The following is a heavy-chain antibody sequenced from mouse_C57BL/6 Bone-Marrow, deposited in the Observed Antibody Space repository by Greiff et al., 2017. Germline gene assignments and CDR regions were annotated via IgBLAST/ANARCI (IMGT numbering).Heavy chain of an antibody. V-gene: IGHV5-9-1*02. Sequence: EVKLVESGEGLVKPGGSLKLSCAASGFTFSSYAMSWVRQTPEKRLEWVAYISSGGDYIYYADTVKGRFTISRDNARTTLYLQMSSLKSEDTAMYYCTRDQERSTIYYFDYWGQGTTLTVSS. CDR1: GFTFSSYA. CDR2: ISSGGDYI. CDR3: TRDQERSTIYYFDY. J-gene: IGHJ2*01. D-gene: IGHD2-1*01.